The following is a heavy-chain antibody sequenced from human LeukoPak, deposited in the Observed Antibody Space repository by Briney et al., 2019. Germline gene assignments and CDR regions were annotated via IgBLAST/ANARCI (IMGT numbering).Heavy chain of an antibody. CDR2: FIHIFGTA. Sequence: SVKVSCKASGCTFSSYAISWERQAPGPGLEWMGGFIHIFGTANYAQKVQGRVTITADESTSTAYMELSSLRSEDTAVYYCARDTPAISSGSYSPEDWFDPWGQGTLVTVSS. CDR1: GCTFSSYA. V-gene: IGHV1-69*01. J-gene: IGHJ5*02. D-gene: IGHD3-10*01. CDR3: ARDTPAISSGSYSPEDWFDP.